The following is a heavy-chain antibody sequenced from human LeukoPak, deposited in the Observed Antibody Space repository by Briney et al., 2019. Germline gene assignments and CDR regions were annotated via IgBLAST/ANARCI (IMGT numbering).Heavy chain of an antibody. CDR2: INHSGST. D-gene: IGHD2-21*01. V-gene: IGHV4-39*07. J-gene: IGHJ5*02. CDR1: GDSISSSSHY. CDR3: ARSLWRWFDP. Sequence: SETLSLTCTVSGDSISSSSHYWGWIRQPPGKGLEWIGEINHSGSTNYNPSLKSRVTISVDTSKNQFSLKLSSVTAADTAVYYCARSLWRWFDPWGQGTLVTVSS.